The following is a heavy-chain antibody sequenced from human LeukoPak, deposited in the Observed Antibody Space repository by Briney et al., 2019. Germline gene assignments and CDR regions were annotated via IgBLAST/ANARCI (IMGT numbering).Heavy chain of an antibody. J-gene: IGHJ4*02. D-gene: IGHD3-16*01. CDR2: IWYDGSSK. Sequence: GGSLRLSCAASGFTLSSYGMHWVRQAPGKGLEWVALIWYDGSSKHYADSVRGRFTISRDNSKNTLYLQMNSLRAEDTAVYYCARGYQALGDYWGQGPLVTVSS. CDR1: GFTLSSYG. V-gene: IGHV3-33*01. CDR3: ARGYQALGDY.